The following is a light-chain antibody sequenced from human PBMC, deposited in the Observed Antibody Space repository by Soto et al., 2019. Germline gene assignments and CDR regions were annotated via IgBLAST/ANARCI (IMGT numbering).Light chain of an antibody. Sequence: QSALTQPASVSGSPGQSITISCTGTSSDVGGYNYISWYQQYPGKAPKHMIYDVSNRPSGVSNRFSGSKSGNTASLTISGLQSEDEADYYSSSYTISNTLVFGSGTKLTVL. J-gene: IGLJ1*01. CDR3: SSYTISNTLV. V-gene: IGLV2-14*01. CDR2: DVS. CDR1: SSDVGGYNY.